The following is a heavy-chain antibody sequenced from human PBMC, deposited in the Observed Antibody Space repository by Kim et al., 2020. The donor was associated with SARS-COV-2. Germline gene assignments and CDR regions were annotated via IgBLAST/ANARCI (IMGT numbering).Heavy chain of an antibody. J-gene: IGHJ6*02. Sequence: GRFTISRDDSRNTAYLQMNSLKTEDTAVYYCTRGSEYYDFWSGYSGGMDVWGQGTTVTVSS. V-gene: IGHV3-73*01. D-gene: IGHD3-3*01. CDR3: TRGSEYYDFWSGYSGGMDV.